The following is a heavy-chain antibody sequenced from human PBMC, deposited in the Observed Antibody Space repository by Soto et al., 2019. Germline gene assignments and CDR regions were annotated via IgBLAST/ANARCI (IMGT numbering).Heavy chain of an antibody. D-gene: IGHD4-17*01. CDR3: AKDLRVMTTGPTDPNYGMDV. CDR1: GFTFSSYA. V-gene: IGHV3-23*01. Sequence: PGGSLRLSCAASGFTFSSYAMSWVRQAPGKGLEWVSAISGSGGSTYYADSVKGRFTISRDNSKNTLHLQINSLRAEDTAVYYCAKDLRVMTTGPTDPNYGMDVWGPGTTVTVSS. CDR2: ISGSGGST. J-gene: IGHJ6*02.